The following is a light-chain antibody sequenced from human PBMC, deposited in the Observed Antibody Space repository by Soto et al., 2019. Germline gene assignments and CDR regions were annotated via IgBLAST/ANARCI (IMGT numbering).Light chain of an antibody. J-gene: IGKJ3*01. Sequence: EVVLTQSPDTLSLSPGERATLSCRASQSISSDYLVWYQQKPGQAPRLLIYGASSRATGIPDRFSGSGSGTDFTLTINRLEPEDFAVYYCQHYGNSPPSVTFGPGTIVDIK. CDR1: QSISSDY. CDR2: GAS. CDR3: QHYGNSPPSVT. V-gene: IGKV3-20*01.